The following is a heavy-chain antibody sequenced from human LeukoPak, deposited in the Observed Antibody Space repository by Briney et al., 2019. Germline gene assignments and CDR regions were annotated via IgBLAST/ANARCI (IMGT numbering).Heavy chain of an antibody. CDR2: INAGNGNT. J-gene: IGHJ4*02. D-gene: IGHD4-17*01. CDR1: GYTFTSYA. Sequence: ASVKVSCKASGYTFTSYAMHWVRQAPGQRLEWMGWINAGNGNTKYSQKFQGRDTITRDTSASTAYMELSSLRSEDTAVYYCASKSLDYGDYVRWGQGTLVTVSS. CDR3: ASKSLDYGDYVR. V-gene: IGHV1-3*01.